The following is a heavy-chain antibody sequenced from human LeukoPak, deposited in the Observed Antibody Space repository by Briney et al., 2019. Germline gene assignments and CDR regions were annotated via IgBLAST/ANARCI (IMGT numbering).Heavy chain of an antibody. Sequence: GGSLRLSCAASRFTFSSYWMHWVRQAPGKGLVWVSRINSDGSITSYADSVKGRFTISRDNAKNTLYLQMNSLRAEDMAIYYCARNLGLRDDYWGQGTLVTVSS. CDR2: INSDGSIT. J-gene: IGHJ4*02. D-gene: IGHD4-17*01. CDR1: RFTFSSYW. CDR3: ARNLGLRDDY. V-gene: IGHV3-74*01.